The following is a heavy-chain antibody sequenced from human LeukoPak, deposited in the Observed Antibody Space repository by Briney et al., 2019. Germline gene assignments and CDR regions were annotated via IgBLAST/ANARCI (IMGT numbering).Heavy chain of an antibody. V-gene: IGHV3-20*04. CDR2: INWNGGST. D-gene: IGHD6-19*01. Sequence: SGGSLRLSCAASGFTFDDYGMSWVRQAPGKGLEWVSGINWNGGSTGYADSVKGRFTISRDNAKNSLYLQMNSLRAEDTAVYYCAKGYSSGWRPSPLVYYYYMDVWGKGTTVTISS. CDR1: GFTFDDYG. CDR3: AKGYSSGWRPSPLVYYYYMDV. J-gene: IGHJ6*03.